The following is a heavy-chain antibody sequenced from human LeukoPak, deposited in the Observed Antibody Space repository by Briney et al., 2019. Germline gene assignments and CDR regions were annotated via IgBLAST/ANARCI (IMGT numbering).Heavy chain of an antibody. D-gene: IGHD1/OR15-1a*01. CDR2: INPDGTTT. J-gene: IGHJ5*02. CDR1: GFTYRNYW. CDR3: AKDLSWNTADR. V-gene: IGHV3-74*01. Sequence: GRSLRLSCVGSGFTYRNYWTHWVRHDPGNGPVWVSRINPDGTTTDYADSVKGRFTISRANAKNLLYLQMNGLRAIDTAVYYCAKDLSWNTADRWGQGTLVTVSS.